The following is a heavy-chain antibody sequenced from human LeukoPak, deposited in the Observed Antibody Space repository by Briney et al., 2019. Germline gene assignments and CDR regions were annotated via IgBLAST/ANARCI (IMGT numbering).Heavy chain of an antibody. V-gene: IGHV4-39*01. D-gene: IGHD1-1*01. Sequence: SETLSLTCTVSGGSISSSSYCWGWIRQPPGKGLEWIGTIYYSGSTYYNPSLKSRVTISVDTSKNQFSLKLSSVTAADTAVYYCARQAWNYFDYWGQGTLVTVSS. CDR3: ARQAWNYFDY. J-gene: IGHJ4*02. CDR1: GGSISSSSYC. CDR2: IYYSGST.